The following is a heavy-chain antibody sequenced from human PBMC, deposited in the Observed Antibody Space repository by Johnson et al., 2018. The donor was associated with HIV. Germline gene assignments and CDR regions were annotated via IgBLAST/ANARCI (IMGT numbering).Heavy chain of an antibody. CDR2: VYSGGST. D-gene: IGHD3-9*01. CDR3: ARGYILTGYSGAFDL. J-gene: IGHJ3*01. V-gene: IGHV3-66*01. CDR1: GFTVSRNY. Sequence: MLLVESGGGVVQTGGSLRLSCAASGFTVSRNYMSWVRQAPGKGLEWVSVVYSGGSTYYADSVKGRFTVSRDNSKNTVYLQMNSLRDEDTTVYYCARGYILTGYSGAFDLWGQGTMVTVSS.